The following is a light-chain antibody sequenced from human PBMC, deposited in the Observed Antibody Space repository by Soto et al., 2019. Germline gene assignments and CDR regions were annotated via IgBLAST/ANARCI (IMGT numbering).Light chain of an antibody. CDR2: GAS. V-gene: IGKV3D-15*01. J-gene: IGKJ2*01. CDR1: QRISSN. CDR3: QQYNNWPPYT. Sequence: EIVMTQSPDTLSVSPGERATLSCRASQRISSNLAWYQQKPGQAPRLLIYGASTRATGVPARFSGSGSETDFTLTISNLQSEDCAVYYCQQYNNWPPYTFGQGTKLEIK.